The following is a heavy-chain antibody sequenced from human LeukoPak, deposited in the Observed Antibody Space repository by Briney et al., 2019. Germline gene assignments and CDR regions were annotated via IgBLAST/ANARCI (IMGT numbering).Heavy chain of an antibody. V-gene: IGHV3-7*01. CDR3: ARVGITMIGFGWFDP. CDR1: GFTFSSYW. J-gene: IGHJ5*02. D-gene: IGHD3-22*01. Sequence: GGSLRLSCAASGFTFSSYWMSWVRQAPGKGLEWVANTKQDGSEKYYVDSVKGRFTISRDNAKNSLYLQMNSLRAEDTAVYYCARVGITMIGFGWFDPWGQGTLVTVSS. CDR2: TKQDGSEK.